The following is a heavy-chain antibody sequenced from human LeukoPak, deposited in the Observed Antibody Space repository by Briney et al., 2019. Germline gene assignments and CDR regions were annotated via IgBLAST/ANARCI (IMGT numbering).Heavy chain of an antibody. CDR1: GGTFSSYA. D-gene: IGHD2-8*01. CDR3: ARDRCTNGVCSYFDY. Sequence: SVKVSCKASGGTFSSYAISWVRQAPGQGLEWMGRIIPIFGTANYAQKFQGRVTITTDESTSTAYMELSSLRSEDTAVYYCARDRCTNGVCSYFDYWGQGTLVTVSS. J-gene: IGHJ4*02. CDR2: IIPIFGTA. V-gene: IGHV1-69*05.